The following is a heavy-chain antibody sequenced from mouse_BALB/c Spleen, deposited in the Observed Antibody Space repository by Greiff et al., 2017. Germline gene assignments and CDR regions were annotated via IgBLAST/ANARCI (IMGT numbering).Heavy chain of an antibody. V-gene: IGHV5-9-4*01. CDR3: ARGAYYGNYVAMDY. CDR2: ISSGGSYT. D-gene: IGHD2-10*01. Sequence: EVQGVESGGGLVKPGGSLKLSCAASGFTFSSYAMSWVRQSPEKRLEWVAEISSGGSYTYYPDTVTGRFTISRDNAKNTLYLEMSSLRSEDTAMNYCARGAYYGNYVAMDYWGQGTSVTVSS. J-gene: IGHJ4*01. CDR1: GFTFSSYA.